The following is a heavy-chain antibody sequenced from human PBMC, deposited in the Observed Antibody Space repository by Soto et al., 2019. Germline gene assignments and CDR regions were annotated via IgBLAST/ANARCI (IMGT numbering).Heavy chain of an antibody. J-gene: IGHJ3*02. Sequence: EVELVESGGGLVQPGGSLRLSCAASGFTFSSSAMHWVRQAPGKGLEYVSAISSNGGGTYYAKSVKGRFTITRDNSKNTLYLQMGSLRLEDTAVYYCARRDDAFDIWGQGTMVTVSS. CDR3: ARRDDAFDI. CDR1: GFTFSSSA. CDR2: ISSNGGGT. V-gene: IGHV3-64*01.